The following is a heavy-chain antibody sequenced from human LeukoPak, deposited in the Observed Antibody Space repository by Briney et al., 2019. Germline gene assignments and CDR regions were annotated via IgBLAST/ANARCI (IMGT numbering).Heavy chain of an antibody. Sequence: ASVKVSCKASGYTFTGYYMHWVRQAPGQGLEWMGWINPNSGGTNYAQKFQGRVTMTRDTSISTAYMELSRLRSDDTDVYYCARDYSDGVFNSGYGGYFDYWGQGTLVTVSS. CDR3: ARDYSDGVFNSGYGGYFDY. CDR2: INPNSGGT. V-gene: IGHV1-2*02. J-gene: IGHJ4*02. D-gene: IGHD5-12*01. CDR1: GYTFTGYY.